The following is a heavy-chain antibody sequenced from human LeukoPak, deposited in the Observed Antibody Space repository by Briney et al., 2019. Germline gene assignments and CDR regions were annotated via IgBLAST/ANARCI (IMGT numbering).Heavy chain of an antibody. D-gene: IGHD6-19*01. CDR3: AKVSGIAVAGTSWGTIDY. J-gene: IGHJ4*02. Sequence: GGSLRLSCAASGFTFDDYAMRWVRQAPGKGLEWVSGISWNSGSIGYADSVKGRFTISRDNAKNSLYLQMNSLRAEDTALYYCAKVSGIAVAGTSWGTIDYWGQGTLVTVSS. V-gene: IGHV3-9*01. CDR1: GFTFDDYA. CDR2: ISWNSGSI.